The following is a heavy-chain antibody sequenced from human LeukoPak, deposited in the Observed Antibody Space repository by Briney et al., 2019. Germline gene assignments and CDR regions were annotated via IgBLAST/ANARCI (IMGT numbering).Heavy chain of an antibody. CDR3: ARGEIMYQLLQENWFDP. Sequence: GGSLRLSCAASGFTFSSYSMNWVRQAPGKGLEWVSYISSSSSTIYYADSVKGRFTISRDNAKNSLYLQMNSLRAEDTAVYYCARGEIMYQLLQENWFDPWGQGTLVTVSS. J-gene: IGHJ5*02. V-gene: IGHV3-48*01. CDR1: GFTFSSYS. CDR2: ISSSSSTI. D-gene: IGHD2-2*01.